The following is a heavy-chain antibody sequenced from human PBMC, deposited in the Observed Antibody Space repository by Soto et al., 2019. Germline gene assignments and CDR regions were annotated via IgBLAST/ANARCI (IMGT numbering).Heavy chain of an antibody. D-gene: IGHD3-3*01. CDR1: GCSINSSNR. CDR2: IYPSGTT. V-gene: IGHV4-4*02. J-gene: IGHJ5*02. CDR3: ARKGWSFGVVPRGGLAL. Sequence: KAXETLSLTCAVSGCSINSSNRWTWVRQTPGQGLEWIGEIYPSGTTNYNPSLKTRVTISLDKSTNQFSLRLTSVTAADTAVYYCARKGWSFGVVPRGGLALWGQGSLVTVSS.